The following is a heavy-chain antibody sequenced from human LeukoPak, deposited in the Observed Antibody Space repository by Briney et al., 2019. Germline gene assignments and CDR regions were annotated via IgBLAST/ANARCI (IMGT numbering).Heavy chain of an antibody. J-gene: IGHJ4*02. Sequence: PSETLSLTCTVSGGSISSSSYYWGWIRQPPGKGLEWIGSIYYSGSTYYNPSLKSRVTISVDTSKNQFSLKLSSVTAADTAVYYCATTGSYYDYWGQGTLVTVSS. D-gene: IGHD1-1*01. CDR3: ATTGSYYDY. CDR1: GGSISSSSYY. V-gene: IGHV4-39*01. CDR2: IYYSGST.